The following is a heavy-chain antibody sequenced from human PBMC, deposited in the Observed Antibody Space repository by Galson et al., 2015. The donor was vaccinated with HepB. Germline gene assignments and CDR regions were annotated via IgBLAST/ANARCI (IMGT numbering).Heavy chain of an antibody. Sequence: SLRLSCAASGFTFSSYSMNWVRQAPGKGLEWVSYISSSSSTIYYADSVKGRFTISRDNAKNSLYLQTNSLRDEDTAVYYCARGPYGGKPEHYYYYGMDVWGQGTTVTVSS. V-gene: IGHV3-48*02. J-gene: IGHJ6*02. CDR3: ARGPYGGKPEHYYYYGMDV. CDR1: GFTFSSYS. CDR2: ISSSSSTI. D-gene: IGHD4-23*01.